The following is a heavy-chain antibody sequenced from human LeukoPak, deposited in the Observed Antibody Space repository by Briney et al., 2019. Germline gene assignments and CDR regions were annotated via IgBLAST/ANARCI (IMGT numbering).Heavy chain of an antibody. V-gene: IGHV3-7*01. CDR1: GFSFSSYW. Sequence: GGSLRLSCAASGFSFSSYWMTWVRQAPGKGLEWVANIKHDGSQTYYVDSVKGRFTISRDNAKNSLYLQMNSLRAEDTAVYYCARVAGYYDFWSGYYTGPFDYWGQGTLVTVSS. CDR2: IKHDGSQT. D-gene: IGHD3-3*01. CDR3: ARVAGYYDFWSGYYTGPFDY. J-gene: IGHJ4*02.